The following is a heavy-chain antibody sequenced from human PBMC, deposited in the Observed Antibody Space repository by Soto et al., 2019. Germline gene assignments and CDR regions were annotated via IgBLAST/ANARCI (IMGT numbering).Heavy chain of an antibody. D-gene: IGHD3-16*01. CDR2: IYHSGST. CDR1: GASISSGGYS. Sequence: LSLTCTVSGASISSGGYSWSWIRQTPGKGLEWIGYIYHSGSTYYNPSLKSRVTISVDRSKNQFSLKLSSVTAADTAVYYCAGQPTAGSFYDLGSYYYYYGMDVWGQGTTVTVSS. CDR3: AGQPTAGSFYDLGSYYYYYGMDV. J-gene: IGHJ6*02. V-gene: IGHV4-30-2*01.